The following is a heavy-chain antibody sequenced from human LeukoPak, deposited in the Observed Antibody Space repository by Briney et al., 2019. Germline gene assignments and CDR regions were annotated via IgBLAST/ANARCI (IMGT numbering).Heavy chain of an antibody. CDR1: RVTFSSYW. V-gene: IGHV3-74*01. Sequence: GGSLRLSCAASRVTFSSYWMHWVRQAPGKGLVWVSRINSDGSSTSYADSVNGRFTISRDNAKNTLYLQMNSLRAEDTAVYYCADDYGDYLGYWGQGTLVTVSS. CDR2: INSDGSST. J-gene: IGHJ4*02. CDR3: ADDYGDYLGY. D-gene: IGHD4-17*01.